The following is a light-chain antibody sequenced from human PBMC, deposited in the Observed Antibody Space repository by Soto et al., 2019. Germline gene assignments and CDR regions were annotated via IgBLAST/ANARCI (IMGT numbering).Light chain of an antibody. Sequence: DIVMTQTPLSSPVTLGQPASISCRSSESHVHRDGNTYLSWLQQRPGQPPRLLIYKIFNPFSGVPDRFRGRGAGTDFTLKISRVEAEDVGVYYCMQAKKWPPTFGQGTRLDIK. V-gene: IGKV2-24*01. CDR3: MQAKKWPPT. J-gene: IGKJ5*01. CDR2: KIF. CDR1: ESHVHRDGNTY.